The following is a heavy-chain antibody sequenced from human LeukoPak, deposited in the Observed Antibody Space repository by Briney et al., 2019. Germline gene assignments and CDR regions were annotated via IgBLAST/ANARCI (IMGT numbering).Heavy chain of an antibody. CDR1: GYTFTSYY. J-gene: IGHJ3*02. Sequence: ASVKVSCKASGYTFTSYYMHWVRQAPGQGLEWMGIINPSGGSTNYAQKFQARVTMTRDTSTSTVYMELSSLRSEDTAVYYCARRSPVYGSKPAFDIWGQGTMVTVSS. CDR3: ARRSPVYGSKPAFDI. V-gene: IGHV1-46*01. D-gene: IGHD3-10*01. CDR2: INPSGGST.